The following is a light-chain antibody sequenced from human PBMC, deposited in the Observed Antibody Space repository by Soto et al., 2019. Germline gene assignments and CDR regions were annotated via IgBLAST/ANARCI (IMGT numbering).Light chain of an antibody. CDR1: QSISNY. CDR2: TAS. Sequence: IQVTESPSFLSAYVRDRGTLACRASQSISNYVNWYQEKQGKAPKXXIYTASSLQRGVPSRCRGSGPGTHFTLTISSLQPEYFATYYCQQANRFPITFGQGTRLDIK. CDR3: QQANRFPIT. V-gene: IGKV1-39*01. J-gene: IGKJ5*01.